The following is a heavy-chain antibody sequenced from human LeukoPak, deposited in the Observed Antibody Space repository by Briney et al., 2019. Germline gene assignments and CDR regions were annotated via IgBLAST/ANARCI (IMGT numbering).Heavy chain of an antibody. Sequence: SETLSLTCAVYGGSFSGYYWSWIRQPPGKGLEWIGEINHSGSTNYNPSLKSRATISVDTSKNQFSLKLSSVTAADTAVYYCARGYFDWLTLWGQGTLVTVSS. J-gene: IGHJ4*02. CDR2: INHSGST. V-gene: IGHV4-34*01. CDR3: ARGYFDWLTL. D-gene: IGHD3-9*01. CDR1: GGSFSGYY.